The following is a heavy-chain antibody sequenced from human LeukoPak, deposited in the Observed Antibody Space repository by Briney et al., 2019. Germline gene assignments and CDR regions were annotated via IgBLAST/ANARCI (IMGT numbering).Heavy chain of an antibody. CDR3: ARTTSLTASGYDY. J-gene: IGHJ4*02. Sequence: GASVKVSCKTSGYTFTSYHINWVRQATGQGLEWMGWMNPYSGDRGYAQNFQGRVSITSDASIGTAYMELSSLRSDDTAVYFCARTTSLTASGYDYWGQGPLVTVSS. CDR2: MNPYSGDR. CDR1: GYTFTSYH. V-gene: IGHV1-8*03. D-gene: IGHD4-17*01.